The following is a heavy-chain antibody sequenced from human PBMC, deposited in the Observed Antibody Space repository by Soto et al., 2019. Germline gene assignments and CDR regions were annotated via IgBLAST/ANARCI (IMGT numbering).Heavy chain of an antibody. CDR3: ARGPLAVLNYFES. V-gene: IGHV1-69*02. CDR2: IFPLTDIP. D-gene: IGHD2-15*01. CDR1: GGTFRNYP. Sequence: QVQLVQSGTEVKKPESSVKVSCKAYGGTFRNYPINWVRQAPGQGLEWMGSIFPLTDIPDYAQNFQARLTISADKSTSTAYMELSSLTSDDTAMYFCARGPLAVLNYFESWGQGTLVTVSS. J-gene: IGHJ4*02.